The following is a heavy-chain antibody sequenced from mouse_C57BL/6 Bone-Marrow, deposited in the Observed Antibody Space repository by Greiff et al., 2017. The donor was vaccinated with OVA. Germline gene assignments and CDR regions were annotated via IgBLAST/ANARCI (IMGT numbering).Heavy chain of an antibody. Sequence: QVHVKQPGAELVMPGASVKLSCKASGYTFTSYWMHWVKQRPGQGLEWIGEIDPSDSYTNYNQKFKGKSTLTVDKSSSTAYMQLSSLTSEDSAVYYCARSIFTAQATHYAMDYWGQGTSVTVSS. CDR1: GYTFTSYW. CDR3: ARSIFTAQATHYAMDY. J-gene: IGHJ4*01. V-gene: IGHV1-69*01. CDR2: IDPSDSYT. D-gene: IGHD3-2*02.